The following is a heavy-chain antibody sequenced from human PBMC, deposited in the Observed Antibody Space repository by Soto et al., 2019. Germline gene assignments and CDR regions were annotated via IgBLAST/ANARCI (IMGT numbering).Heavy chain of an antibody. Sequence: ASVKVSCKASGYTFTSYYTHWVRQAPGQGLEWMGIINPSGGSTSYAQKFQGRVTMTRDTSTSTVYMELRSLRSEDTAVYYCARVGELFYYYYGMDVWGQGTTVTVSS. V-gene: IGHV1-46*01. CDR3: ARVGELFYYYYGMDV. CDR1: GYTFTSYY. J-gene: IGHJ6*02. CDR2: INPSGGST. D-gene: IGHD3-10*01.